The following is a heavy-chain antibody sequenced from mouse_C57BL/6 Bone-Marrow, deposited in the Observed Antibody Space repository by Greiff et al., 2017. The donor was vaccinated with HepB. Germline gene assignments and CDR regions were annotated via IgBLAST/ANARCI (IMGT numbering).Heavy chain of an antibody. CDR1: GFNIKDDY. V-gene: IGHV14-4*01. J-gene: IGHJ2*01. Sequence: VQLQQSGAELVRPGASVKLSCTASGFNIKDDYMHWVKQRPEQGLEWIGWIDPENGDTEYASKFQGKATITADTSSNTAYRQLSSLTSEDTAVYYCTTYGSSYPYFDYWGQGTTLTVSS. D-gene: IGHD1-1*01. CDR3: TTYGSSYPYFDY. CDR2: IDPENGDT.